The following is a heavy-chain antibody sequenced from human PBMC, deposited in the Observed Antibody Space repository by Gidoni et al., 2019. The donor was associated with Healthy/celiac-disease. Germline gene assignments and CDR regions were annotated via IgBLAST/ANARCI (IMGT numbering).Heavy chain of an antibody. CDR1: GYTFTSYA. Sequence: QVQLVQSGAEVKKPGASVKVSCKASGYTFTSYAMHWVRQAPGQRLEWMGWINAGNGNTKYSQKFQGRVTITRDTSASTAYMELSSLRSEDTAVYYCARFHPVQWLVHPFDYWGQGTLVTVSS. D-gene: IGHD6-19*01. CDR2: INAGNGNT. V-gene: IGHV1-3*01. J-gene: IGHJ4*02. CDR3: ARFHPVQWLVHPFDY.